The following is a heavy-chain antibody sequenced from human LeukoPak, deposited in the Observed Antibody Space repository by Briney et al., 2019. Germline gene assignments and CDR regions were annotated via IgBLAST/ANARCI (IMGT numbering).Heavy chain of an antibody. V-gene: IGHV3-11*01. CDR3: ARAGVATILFDY. J-gene: IGHJ4*02. Sequence: GGSLRLSCAASGLTFSDYYMSWMRQAPGKGLEWVSYISSSGSTIYYADSVKGRFTISRDNAKNSLYLPVNSLRAEDTAVYYCARAGVATILFDYWGQGTLVTVSS. CDR1: GLTFSDYY. D-gene: IGHD5-12*01. CDR2: ISSSGSTI.